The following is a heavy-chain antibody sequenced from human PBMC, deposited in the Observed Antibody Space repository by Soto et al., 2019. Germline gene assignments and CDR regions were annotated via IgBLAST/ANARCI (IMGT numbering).Heavy chain of an antibody. D-gene: IGHD6-13*01. J-gene: IGHJ4*02. CDR2: IDWDDDK. V-gene: IGHV2-70*04. CDR1: GFSLSTSGMR. CDR3: ARGGGSSWLDF. Sequence: SCPTLVNPTQTLTLTCTFSGFSLSTSGMRVSWIRQPPGKALEWLARIDWDDDKFYSTSLKTRLTISKDTSKNQVVLTMTNLDPVDTATYYCARGGGSSWLDFWGQGTLVTVSS.